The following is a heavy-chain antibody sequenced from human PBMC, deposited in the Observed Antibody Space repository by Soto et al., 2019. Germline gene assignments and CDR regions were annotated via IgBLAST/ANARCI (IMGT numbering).Heavy chain of an antibody. V-gene: IGHV3-21*01. J-gene: IGHJ6*02. CDR1: AFTFSGYS. CDR3: ARGFRNGFNV. D-gene: IGHD2-8*01. Sequence: EVQLVESGGGLVKPGGSLRLSCVASAFTFSGYSINWVRQATGKGLERVSYISGPSIYIYYADSVKGRFTISRDNAKSAVYLQLNSLRDVDTSVYYCARGFRNGFNVGGQGTTVSV. CDR2: ISGPSIYI.